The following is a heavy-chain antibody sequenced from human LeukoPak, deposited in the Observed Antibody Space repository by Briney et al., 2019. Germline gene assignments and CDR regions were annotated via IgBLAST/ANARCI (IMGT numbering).Heavy chain of an antibody. CDR3: ARDNRGSGWYGDAFDI. Sequence: PGGSLRLSCAASGFTFSSYSMNWVRQAPGKGLEWVSSISSSSSYIYYADSVKGRFTISRDNAKNSLYLQMNSLRAEDTAVYYCARDNRGSGWYGDAFDIWGQGTMVTVSS. CDR1: GFTFSSYS. J-gene: IGHJ3*02. D-gene: IGHD6-19*01. V-gene: IGHV3-21*01. CDR2: ISSSSSYI.